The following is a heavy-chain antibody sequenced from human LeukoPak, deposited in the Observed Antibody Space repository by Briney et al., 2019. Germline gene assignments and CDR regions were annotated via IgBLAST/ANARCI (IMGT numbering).Heavy chain of an antibody. J-gene: IGHJ4*02. CDR2: MREDGSEK. V-gene: IGHV3-7*01. CDR1: GFTFSSYW. D-gene: IGHD7-27*01. CDR3: AKARLGKDWWMDY. Sequence: GGSLRLSCAASGFTFSSYWITWVRQAPGKGLEWVANMREDGSEKYYVDSVKGRFTVSRDNAKNSLYLQVNSLRAEDTAVYYCAKARLGKDWWMDYWGQGTLVTVSS.